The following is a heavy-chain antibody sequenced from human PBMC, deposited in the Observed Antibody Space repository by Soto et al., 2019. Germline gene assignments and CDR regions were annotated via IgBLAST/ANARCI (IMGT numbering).Heavy chain of an antibody. CDR3: GKVLVGATGHTDSDS. V-gene: IGHV4-39*01. CDR2: IDYNGVT. CDR1: GGSIYRSGYY. D-gene: IGHD2-15*01. Sequence: PSETLSLTYTVSGGSIYRSGYYWGWIRQPPGRGLEWIGNIDYNGVTYSNPSLKSRVTISRDTSKNQFSLKLTSVTAADTALYYCGKVLVGATGHTDSDSWGPGTLV. J-gene: IGHJ4*02.